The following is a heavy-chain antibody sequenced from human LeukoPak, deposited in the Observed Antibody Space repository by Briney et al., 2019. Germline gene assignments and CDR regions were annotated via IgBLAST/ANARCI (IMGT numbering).Heavy chain of an antibody. CDR1: GFTFSSYA. J-gene: IGHJ4*02. Sequence: PGGSLRLSCAASGFTFSSYAMHWVRQAPGKGLEWVAVISYDGSNKYYADSVKGRFTISRDNSKNTLYLRMNSLRAEDTAVYYCARPGYLVVQGYFDYWGQGTLVTVSS. V-gene: IGHV3-30*04. CDR2: ISYDGSNK. CDR3: ARPGYLVVQGYFDY. D-gene: IGHD2-15*01.